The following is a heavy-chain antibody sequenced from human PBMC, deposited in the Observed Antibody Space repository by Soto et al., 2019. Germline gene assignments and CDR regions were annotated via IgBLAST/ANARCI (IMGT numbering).Heavy chain of an antibody. D-gene: IGHD1-7*01. V-gene: IGHV1-3*01. J-gene: IGHJ4*02. CDR3: AKDGGNWNYWDLVYFDY. Sequence: ASVKVSCKASGYTFTRYAMHWVRQAPGQRLEWMGWINAGNGNTKYSQKFQGRVTISRDNSKNTLYLQMNSLRAEDTAVYYCAKDGGNWNYWDLVYFDYWGQGTLVTVSS. CDR1: GYTFTRYA. CDR2: INAGNGNT.